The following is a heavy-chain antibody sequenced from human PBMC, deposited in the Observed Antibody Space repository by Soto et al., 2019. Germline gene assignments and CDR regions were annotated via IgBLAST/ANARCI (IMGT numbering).Heavy chain of an antibody. CDR2: IIPIFGTA. Sequence: SVKVSCKASGGTFSSYAISWVRQAPGQGLEWMGGIIPIFGTANYAQKFQGRVTITADKSTSTAYMELSSLRSEDTAVYYCAREDYYDSSGYYGYFDYWGQGTLVTVSS. J-gene: IGHJ4*02. CDR1: GGTFSSYA. V-gene: IGHV1-69*06. CDR3: AREDYYDSSGYYGYFDY. D-gene: IGHD3-22*01.